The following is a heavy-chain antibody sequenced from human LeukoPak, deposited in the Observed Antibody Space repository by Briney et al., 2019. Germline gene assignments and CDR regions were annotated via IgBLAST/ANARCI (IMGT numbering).Heavy chain of an antibody. Sequence: PGGSLRLSCAASGFTFSSYAMSWVRQAPGKGLEWVSAISGSGGSTYYADSVKGRFTISRDNSKNTLYLQMNSLRAEDTAVYYCAKGGGYYGSGSYYNLWGQGTLVTVSS. J-gene: IGHJ4*02. V-gene: IGHV3-23*01. CDR3: AKGGGYYGSGSYYNL. CDR1: GFTFSSYA. D-gene: IGHD3-10*01. CDR2: ISGSGGST.